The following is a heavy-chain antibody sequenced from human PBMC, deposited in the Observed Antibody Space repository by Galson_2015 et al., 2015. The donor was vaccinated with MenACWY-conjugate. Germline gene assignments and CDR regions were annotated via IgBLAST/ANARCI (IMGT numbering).Heavy chain of an antibody. J-gene: IGHJ3*02. CDR2: IHYSGGT. CDR3: ARRRPRDIGGAFDI. V-gene: IGHV4-39*01. CDR1: VDSISNRDYY. D-gene: IGHD2-15*01. Sequence: SETLSLTCTVSVDSISNRDYYWGWIRQPPGKGLQWIGNIHYSGGTYYNPSLKSRVTISVDTSKSQFSLRLRSVTAADTAAYYCARRRPRDIGGAFDIWGQGTMVTVSS.